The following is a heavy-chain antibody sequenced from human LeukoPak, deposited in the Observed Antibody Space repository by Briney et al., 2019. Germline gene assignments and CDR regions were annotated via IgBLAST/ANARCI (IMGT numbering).Heavy chain of an antibody. CDR3: ARDKGSYGTTYYFDY. CDR1: GFTFSSYS. J-gene: IGHJ4*02. D-gene: IGHD5-18*01. CDR2: ISSSSSYI. Sequence: GGSLRLSCAASGFTFSSYSMNWVRQAPGEGLEWVSSISSSSSYIYYADSVKGRFTISRDNAKNSLYLQMNSLRAEDTAVYYCARDKGSYGTTYYFDYWGQGTLVTVSS. V-gene: IGHV3-21*01.